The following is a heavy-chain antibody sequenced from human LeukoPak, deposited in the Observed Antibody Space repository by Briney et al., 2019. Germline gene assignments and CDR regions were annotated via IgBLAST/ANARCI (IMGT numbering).Heavy chain of an antibody. V-gene: IGHV3-23*01. D-gene: IGHD3-22*01. CDR1: GFTFSSYS. Sequence: GGSLRLSCAASGFTFSSYSMSWVRQAPGKGLEWVSAISGSGVSTYYADSVKGRFTISRDNSKNTLYLQMNSLRAEDTAVYYCAKVPYDSSGYYYFDYWGQGTLVTVSS. CDR2: ISGSGVST. CDR3: AKVPYDSSGYYYFDY. J-gene: IGHJ4*02.